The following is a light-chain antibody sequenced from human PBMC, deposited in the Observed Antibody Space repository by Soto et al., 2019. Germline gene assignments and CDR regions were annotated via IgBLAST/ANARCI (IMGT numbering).Light chain of an antibody. Sequence: QSALTQPASLSGSPGQSITISCTGTSSEDGGYNYVSWYQQQPSKALKLMIYDVSNRPSGFSNRFSGSKSGNTASLTISGLQAEDEADYYCSSYTSSSTYVFGTGTKVTVL. J-gene: IGLJ1*01. CDR1: SSEDGGYNY. CDR2: DVS. V-gene: IGLV2-14*01. CDR3: SSYTSSSTYV.